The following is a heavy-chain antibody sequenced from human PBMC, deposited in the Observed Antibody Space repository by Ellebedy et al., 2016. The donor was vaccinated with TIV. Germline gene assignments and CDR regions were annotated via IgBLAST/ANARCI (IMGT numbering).Heavy chain of an antibody. J-gene: IGHJ6*02. CDR3: ARLAGVDTAMGHLYYGMDV. CDR2: ISAYNGNT. D-gene: IGHD5-18*01. V-gene: IGHV1-18*01. CDR1: GGTFSSYA. Sequence: ASVKVSCKASGGTFSSYAISWVRQAPGQGLEWMGWISAYNGNTNYAQKLQGRVTMTTDTSTSTAYMELRSLRSDDTAVYYCARLAGVDTAMGHLYYGMDVWGQGTTVTVSS.